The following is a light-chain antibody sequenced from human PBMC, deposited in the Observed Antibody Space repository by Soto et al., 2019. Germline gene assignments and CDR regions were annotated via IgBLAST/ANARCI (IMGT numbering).Light chain of an antibody. Sequence: EIVMMQSPATLSVSPGERATLSCWASRSVSSNLAWYQRKPGHAPRLLIYGASTRATGIPARFRGSGSGTEFTLTISSLQSEDFAVYYCQKYNNWPPWTFGQGTKVHI. CDR1: RSVSSN. J-gene: IGKJ1*01. CDR2: GAS. CDR3: QKYNNWPPWT. V-gene: IGKV3-15*01.